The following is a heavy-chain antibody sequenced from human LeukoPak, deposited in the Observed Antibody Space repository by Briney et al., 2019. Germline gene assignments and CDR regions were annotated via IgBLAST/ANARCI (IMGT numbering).Heavy chain of an antibody. D-gene: IGHD2-2*02. J-gene: IGHJ4*02. CDR1: GYSINSCYY. CDR3: ARAGGYSSTGCYTFDY. V-gene: IGHV4-38-2*02. Sequence: SETLSLTCTVSGYSINSCYYWGWIRQPPGKGLEWIGSIYHSGTTYYNPSLKTRVTISVDTSKNQFPLKLSSVTAADTAVYYCARAGGYSSTGCYTFDYGGQGPLVTVSS. CDR2: IYHSGTT.